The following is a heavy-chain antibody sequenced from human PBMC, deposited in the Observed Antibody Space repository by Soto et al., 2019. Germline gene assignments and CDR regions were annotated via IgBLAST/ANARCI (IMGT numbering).Heavy chain of an antibody. V-gene: IGHV1-18*01. CDR2: ISAYNGNT. CDR1: GYTFTSYG. CDR3: ARDRKKGYSSSFHWFDP. J-gene: IGHJ5*02. Sequence: GASVKVSCKASGYTFTSYGISWVRQAPGQGLEWMGWISAYNGNTNYAQKLQGRVTMTTDTSTSTAYMELRSLRSDDTAVYYCARDRKKGYSSSFHWFDPWGQGTLVTVSS. D-gene: IGHD6-6*01.